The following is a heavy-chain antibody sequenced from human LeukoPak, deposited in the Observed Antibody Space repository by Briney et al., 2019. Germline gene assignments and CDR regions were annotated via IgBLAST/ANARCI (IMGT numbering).Heavy chain of an antibody. CDR1: GYTFTSYY. J-gene: IGHJ4*02. CDR3: ARGLESDSSGTD. Sequence: GASVKVSCKASGYTFTSYYMHWVRQAPGQGLEWMGGIIPIFGTANYAQKFQGRVTITADESTSTAYMELSSLRSEDTAVYYCARGLESDSSGTDWGQGTLVTVSS. V-gene: IGHV1-69*13. CDR2: IIPIFGTA. D-gene: IGHD3-22*01.